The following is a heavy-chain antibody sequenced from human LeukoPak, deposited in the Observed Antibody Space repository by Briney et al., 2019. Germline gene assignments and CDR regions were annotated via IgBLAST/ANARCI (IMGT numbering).Heavy chain of an antibody. J-gene: IGHJ4*02. D-gene: IGHD3-22*01. CDR2: TSYDGSNK. Sequence: GRSLRLSCAASGFTFNTYAFHCVRQAPGKGLEWVAVTSYDGSNKYYADSVKDRFTIARDNSKNTLYLQMNSLRAEDTAVYYCARDNYYASGGYYYIDYWGQGTLVTVSS. V-gene: IGHV3-30-3*01. CDR1: GFTFNTYA. CDR3: ARDNYYASGGYYYIDY.